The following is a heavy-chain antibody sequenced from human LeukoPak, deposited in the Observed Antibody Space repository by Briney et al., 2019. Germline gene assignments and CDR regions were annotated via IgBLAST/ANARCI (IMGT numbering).Heavy chain of an antibody. V-gene: IGHV4-4*07. CDR2: IYTSGST. J-gene: IGHJ4*02. CDR3: ARRAPYSYEWSTLDY. D-gene: IGHD5-18*01. CDR1: GGSISSYY. Sequence: PSETLSLTCTVSGGSISSYYWSWIRQPAGKGLEWIGRIYTSGSTNYNPSLKSRVTISVDTSKNQFSLKLSSVTAADTAVYYCARRAPYSYEWSTLDYWGQGTLVTVSS.